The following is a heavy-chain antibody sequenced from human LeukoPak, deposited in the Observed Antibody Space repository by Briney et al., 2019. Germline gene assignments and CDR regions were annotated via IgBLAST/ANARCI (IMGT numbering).Heavy chain of an antibody. CDR3: TREQAGTIVDD. J-gene: IGHJ4*02. V-gene: IGHV4-38-2*01. CDR1: GYSVSAGYY. D-gene: IGHD1-1*01. CDR2: ISHRGTT. Sequence: SETLSRTCAVSGYSVSAGYYWGWIRQSPGKGLEWIGSISHRGTTYHNPSLKSRIIISLDTSKNQFSLSLTSVTAADTATYYCTREQAGTIVDDWGQGTLVTVSS.